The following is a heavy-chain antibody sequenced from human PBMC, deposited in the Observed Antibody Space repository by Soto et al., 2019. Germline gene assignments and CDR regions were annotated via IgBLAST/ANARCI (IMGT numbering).Heavy chain of an antibody. CDR1: GYTLTELS. V-gene: IGHV1-24*01. J-gene: IGHJ5*02. D-gene: IGHD4-17*01. Sequence: QVQLVQSGAEVKKPGASVKVSCKVSGYTLTELSMHWVRQAPGKGLEWMGGFDPEDGETIYAQKFQGRVTMTEETSTDTAYMELSSLRSEDTAVYYCATDLSSDYGDYVSGWFDPWGQGTLVTVSS. CDR2: FDPEDGET. CDR3: ATDLSSDYGDYVSGWFDP.